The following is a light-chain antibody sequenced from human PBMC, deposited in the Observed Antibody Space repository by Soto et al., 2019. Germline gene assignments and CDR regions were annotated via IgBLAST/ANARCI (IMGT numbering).Light chain of an antibody. CDR2: EVI. J-gene: IGLJ3*02. Sequence: QSALTQPASVSGSPGQSITISCTGTSGDIGAYKYVSWYQQHPGNAPKLIIYEVINRPSGVSNRFSGSKSGNTASLTISGLQTEDEDDYYCSAYTTSKSWVFGGGTKVTVL. CDR3: SAYTTSKSWV. CDR1: SGDIGAYKY. V-gene: IGLV2-14*01.